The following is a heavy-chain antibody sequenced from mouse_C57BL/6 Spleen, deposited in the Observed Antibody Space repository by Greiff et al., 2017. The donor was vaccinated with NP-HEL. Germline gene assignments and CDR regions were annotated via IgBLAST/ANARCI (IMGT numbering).Heavy chain of an antibody. CDR2: IDPSDSYT. J-gene: IGHJ2*01. D-gene: IGHD2-3*01. CDR3: ARWDGYPYYFDY. V-gene: IGHV1-69*01. Sequence: VQLQQSGAELVMPGASVKLSCKASGYTFTSYWMHWVKQRPGQGLEWIGEIDPSDSYTNYNQKFKGKSTLTVDKSSSTAYMQLSSLTSEDSAVYDCARWDGYPYYFDYWGQGTTRTVSS. CDR1: GYTFTSYW.